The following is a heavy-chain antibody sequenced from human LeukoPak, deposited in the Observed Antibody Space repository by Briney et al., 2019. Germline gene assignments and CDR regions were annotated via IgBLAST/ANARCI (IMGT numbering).Heavy chain of an antibody. V-gene: IGHV4-34*01. CDR2: INHSGST. CDR1: GGSFSGYY. CDR3: ARDGRYNCNYYYLDY. Sequence: SETLSLTCAVYGGSFSGYYWSWIRQPPGKGLEWIGEINHSGSTNYNPSLKSRVTISVDTSKNQFSLKLSSVTSADTAVYYCARDGRYNCNYYYLDYWGQGTLVTVSS. J-gene: IGHJ4*02. D-gene: IGHD1-7*01.